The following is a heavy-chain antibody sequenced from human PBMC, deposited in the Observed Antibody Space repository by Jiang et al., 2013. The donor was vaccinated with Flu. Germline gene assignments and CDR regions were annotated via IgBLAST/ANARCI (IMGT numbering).Heavy chain of an antibody. CDR2: MYYSGST. Sequence: GSGLVKPSETLSLTCTVSGDSISSTKFYWGWIRQPPGKGLTWIGSMYYSGSTYYNPSLKSRVTISVDTSKNHFSLNLNSVTAADTAVYYCARHRNWADGFDIWGQGVKVSVS. CDR1: GDSISSTKFY. CDR3: ARHRNWADGFDI. D-gene: IGHD3-16*01. J-gene: IGHJ3*02. V-gene: IGHV4-39*01.